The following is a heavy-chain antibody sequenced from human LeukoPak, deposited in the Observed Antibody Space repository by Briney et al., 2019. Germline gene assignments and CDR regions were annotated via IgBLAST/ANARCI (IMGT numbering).Heavy chain of an antibody. CDR2: IYTSGST. Sequence: SQTLSLTCTVSGGSISSGGYYWSWIRQPAGKGLEWIGRIYTSGSTNYNPSLKSRVTMSVDTSKNQFSLKLSSVTAADTAVYYCARGFAYCGGDCRDAFDIWGQGTMVTVSS. CDR1: GGSISSGGYY. D-gene: IGHD2-21*02. V-gene: IGHV4-61*02. CDR3: ARGFAYCGGDCRDAFDI. J-gene: IGHJ3*02.